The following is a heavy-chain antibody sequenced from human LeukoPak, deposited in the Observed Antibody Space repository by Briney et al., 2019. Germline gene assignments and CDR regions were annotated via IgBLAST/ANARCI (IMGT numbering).Heavy chain of an antibody. CDR2: IYYSGST. D-gene: IGHD2-15*01. Sequence: PSETLSLTCTVSGGSLSSSSYYWGWIRQPPGKGLEWIGSIYYSGSTYYNPSLKSRVTISVDTSKNQFSLKLRSVTAADTAVYYCARPTDYCSGGSCYSTQGMGDAFDIWGQGTMVTVSS. CDR3: ARPTDYCSGGSCYSTQGMGDAFDI. CDR1: GGSLSSSSYY. V-gene: IGHV4-39*01. J-gene: IGHJ3*02.